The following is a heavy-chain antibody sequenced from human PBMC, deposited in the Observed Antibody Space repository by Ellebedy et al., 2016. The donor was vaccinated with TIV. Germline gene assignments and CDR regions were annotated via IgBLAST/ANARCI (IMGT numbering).Heavy chain of an antibody. CDR1: GYTFTSYY. D-gene: IGHD6-19*01. CDR2: INPSGAHT. CDR3: ARGLPQQWLGPQFDY. Sequence: AASVKVSCKASGYTFTSYYMHWVRQAPGHGLEWMGVINPSGAHTTYTQKFQGRVTMTRDTSTSTVYMDLSSLRSDDTAVYYCARGLPQQWLGPQFDYWGQGTLVTVSS. V-gene: IGHV1-46*01. J-gene: IGHJ4*02.